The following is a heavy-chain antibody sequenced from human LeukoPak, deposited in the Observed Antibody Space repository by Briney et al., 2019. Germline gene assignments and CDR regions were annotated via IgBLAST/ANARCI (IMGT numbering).Heavy chain of an antibody. CDR1: GSSISSYY. V-gene: IGHV4-59*12. CDR2: IYYSGST. CDR3: ARDFSSSSTVYYYYYMDV. J-gene: IGHJ6*03. D-gene: IGHD6-6*01. Sequence: SETLSLTCTVSGSSISSYYWSWIRQPPGKGLEWIGYIYYSGSTNYNPSLKSRVTISVDTSQNQFSLKLSSVTAADTAIYYCARDFSSSSTVYYYYYMDVWGKGTTVIVS.